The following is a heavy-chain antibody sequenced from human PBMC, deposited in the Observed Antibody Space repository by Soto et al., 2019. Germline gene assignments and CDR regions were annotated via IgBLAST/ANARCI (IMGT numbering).Heavy chain of an antibody. CDR1: GFTFADYT. V-gene: IGHV3-43*01. Sequence: GGSLRLSCAASGFTFADYTVHWVRQAPGKGLEWVSLISWDGGDTYYADSVKGRFTISRDNIKNSLYLQMSSLRTEDTALYYCAKVAYYYDSIGYYLDYWGQGTLVTVSS. D-gene: IGHD3-22*01. J-gene: IGHJ4*02. CDR2: ISWDGGDT. CDR3: AKVAYYYDSIGYYLDY.